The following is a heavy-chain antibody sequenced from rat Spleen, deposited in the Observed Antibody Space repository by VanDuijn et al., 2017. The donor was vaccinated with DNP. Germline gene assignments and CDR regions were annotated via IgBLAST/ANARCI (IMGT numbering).Heavy chain of an antibody. CDR1: GFTFNNYW. D-gene: IGHD1-4*01. Sequence: EVQLVESGGGLVQPGRSLKLSCVASGFTFNNYWMTWIRQAPGKGLEWVASITNTGDSTYYSDSVKGRFTISRDNAKSTLYLQMDSLRSEDTATYYCAGRPPPTRGPFDYWGQGVTVTVSS. V-gene: IGHV5-31*01. CDR3: AGRPPPTRGPFDY. J-gene: IGHJ2*01. CDR2: ITNTGDST.